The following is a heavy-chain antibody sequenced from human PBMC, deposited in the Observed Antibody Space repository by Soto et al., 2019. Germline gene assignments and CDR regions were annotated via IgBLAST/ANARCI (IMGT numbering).Heavy chain of an antibody. Sequence: SQTLSLTCVISGDSVCSNSAAWNWTRQSPSRGLEWLGRTYYRSKWYNDYAVSVKSRITINPDTSKNQFSLQLNSVTPEDTAVYYCARGSVYYYGMDVWGQGTTVTVSS. CDR1: GDSVCSNSAA. J-gene: IGHJ6*02. CDR2: TYYRSKWYN. V-gene: IGHV6-1*01. CDR3: ARGSVYYYGMDV.